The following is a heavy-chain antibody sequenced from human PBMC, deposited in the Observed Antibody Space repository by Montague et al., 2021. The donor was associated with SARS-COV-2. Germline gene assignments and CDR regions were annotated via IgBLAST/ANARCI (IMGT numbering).Heavy chain of an antibody. CDR3: ARRLYSFGSGTYRD. CDR2: INHNGNT. V-gene: IGHV4-34*01. Sequence: SETLSLTCTVPGGSFIGYYWGWIRQPPGKGLEWIGEINHNGNTQYNPSLKSRLTMSLDTSRTHISLQVTSVTAADTAVYFCARRLYSFGSGTYRDWGQGILVTASS. D-gene: IGHD3-10*01. CDR1: GGSFIGYY. J-gene: IGHJ4*02.